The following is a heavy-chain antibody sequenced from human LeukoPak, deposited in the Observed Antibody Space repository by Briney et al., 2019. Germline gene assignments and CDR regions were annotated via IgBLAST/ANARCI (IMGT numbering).Heavy chain of an antibody. CDR2: INHSGST. V-gene: IGHV4-34*01. D-gene: IGHD3-10*01. CDR3: ASLYYANAFDI. J-gene: IGHJ3*02. CDR1: GGSFSGYY. Sequence: SETLSLTCAVYGGSFSGYYWSWIRQPPRKGLGGIGEINHSGSTNYDPSLKSRVTISVDTSKNQFSLKLSSVTAADTAVYYCASLYYANAFDIWGQGTMVTVSS.